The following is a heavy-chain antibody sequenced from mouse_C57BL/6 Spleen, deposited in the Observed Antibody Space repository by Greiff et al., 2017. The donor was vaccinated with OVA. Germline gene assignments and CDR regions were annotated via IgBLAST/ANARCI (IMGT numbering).Heavy chain of an antibody. J-gene: IGHJ2*01. CDR1: GYTFTSYD. CDR3: AREKLTGTGSGFDY. CDR2: IYPRDGST. D-gene: IGHD4-1*01. V-gene: IGHV1-85*01. Sequence: VKLVESGPELVKPGASVKLSCKASGYTFTSYDINWVKPRPGQGLEWIGWIYPRDGSTKYTEKFKGKATLTVDTSSSTAYMELHSLTSEDSAVYFGAREKLTGTGSGFDYWGQGTTLTVSS.